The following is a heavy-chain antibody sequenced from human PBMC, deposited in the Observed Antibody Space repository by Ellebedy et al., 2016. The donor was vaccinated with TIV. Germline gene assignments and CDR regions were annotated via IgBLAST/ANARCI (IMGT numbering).Heavy chain of an antibody. CDR1: GFTFSSYG. CDR3: AKDEQHVVGLVYYGMDV. V-gene: IGHV3-30*18. CDR2: ISHDASNE. Sequence: GESLKISCVGSGFTFSSYGMHWVRQAPGKGLEWVAVISHDASNEHYADSVKGRFTVSRDNSKNTVSLQMNSLRAADTAVYYCAKDEQHVVGLVYYGMDVWGQGTTVTVSS. J-gene: IGHJ6*01.